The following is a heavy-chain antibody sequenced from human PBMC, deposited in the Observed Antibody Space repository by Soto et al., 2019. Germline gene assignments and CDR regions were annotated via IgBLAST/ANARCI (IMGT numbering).Heavy chain of an antibody. V-gene: IGHV4-59*01. CDR3: ARYSSSYYTFDY. J-gene: IGHJ4*02. CDR2: IYYSGST. Sequence: QVQLQESGPGLVKPSETLSLTCTVSGGSISSYYWGWIRQPPGKGLEWIGYIYYSGSTNYNPSLKSRVTISVDTSKNQFSVKLSSVTAADTAVYYCARYSSSYYTFDYWGQGTLVTVSS. D-gene: IGHD6-13*01. CDR1: GGSISSYY.